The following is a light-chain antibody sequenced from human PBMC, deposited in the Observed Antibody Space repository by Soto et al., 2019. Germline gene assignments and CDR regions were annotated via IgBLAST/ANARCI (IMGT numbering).Light chain of an antibody. CDR2: DAS. CDR1: QDVSHF. Sequence: DIQMTQSPSSLSASIGDRVTITCQASQDVSHFLHWFQQSPGKAPKLLIYDASTLERGVPSRVSGRGSGSRFTFTITSLQPEDIAAHYCQQYDRLPWTFGQGTKVEMK. CDR3: QQYDRLPWT. J-gene: IGKJ1*01. V-gene: IGKV1-33*01.